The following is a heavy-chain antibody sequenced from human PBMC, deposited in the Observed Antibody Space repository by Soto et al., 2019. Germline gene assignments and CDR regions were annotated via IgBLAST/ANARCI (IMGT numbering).Heavy chain of an antibody. CDR1: GYSFTSYY. V-gene: IGHV1-46*01. D-gene: IGHD3-3*01. CDR2: INPNSTSA. CDR3: ARDRDFWTGYEYYYYAMDV. Sequence: QVQLVQSGSEVKKPGASVKVSCKASGYSFTSYYLHWVRQAPGQGLEWMGIINPNSTSASYAQKFQGRVTMTRDTSTSTVYMELSTLRSEDTAVYYCARDRDFWTGYEYYYYAMDVW. J-gene: IGHJ6*01.